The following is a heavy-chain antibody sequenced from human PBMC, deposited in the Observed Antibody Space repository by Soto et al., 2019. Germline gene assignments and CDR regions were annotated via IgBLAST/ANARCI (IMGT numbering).Heavy chain of an antibody. J-gene: IGHJ4*02. CDR1: GYTFTSYG. CDR3: GRLVVRSYYNLPQAFDY. V-gene: IGHV1-18*01. CDR2: ISAYNGNT. Sequence: ASVKVSCKASGYTFTSYGISWVRQAPGQGLEWMGWISAYNGNTNYAQKLQGRVTMTTDTSTSTAYMELRSLRSDDTAVYYCGRLVVRSYYNLPQAFDYWGQGTLVTVSS. D-gene: IGHD3-10*01.